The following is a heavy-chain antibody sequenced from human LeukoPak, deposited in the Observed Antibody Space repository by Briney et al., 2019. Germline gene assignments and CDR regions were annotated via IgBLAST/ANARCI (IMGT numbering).Heavy chain of an antibody. CDR3: ARGPPTAQYFQH. V-gene: IGHV1-69*04. Sequence: SVKVSCKASGGTFSSYAISWVRQAPGQGLEWMGRIIPILGIANYAQKFQGRVTMTRDTPTSTVYMELSSLRSEDTAVYYCARGPPTAQYFQHWGQGTLVTVSS. CDR1: GGTFSSYA. CDR2: IIPILGIA. D-gene: IGHD1-1*01. J-gene: IGHJ1*01.